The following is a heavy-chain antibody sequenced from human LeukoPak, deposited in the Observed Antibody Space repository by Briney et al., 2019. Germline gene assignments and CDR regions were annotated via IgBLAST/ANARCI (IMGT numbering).Heavy chain of an antibody. Sequence: GGSLRLSCAASGFTFSNYAMSWVRQAPGKGLEWVSAIVGSGGSTYYADSVKGRFSISRDNSKNTLFLQMNSLRVEDTALYYCSKWGDYDVLTGYYDSDFWGQGTLVTDSS. V-gene: IGHV3-23*01. CDR3: SKWGDYDVLTGYYDSDF. CDR2: IVGSGGST. J-gene: IGHJ4*02. D-gene: IGHD3-9*01. CDR1: GFTFSNYA.